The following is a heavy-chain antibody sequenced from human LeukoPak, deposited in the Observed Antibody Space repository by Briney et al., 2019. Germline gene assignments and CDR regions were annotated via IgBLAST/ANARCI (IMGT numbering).Heavy chain of an antibody. V-gene: IGHV3-23*01. CDR2: ISGSGGST. CDR1: GFTFSSYA. Sequence: PGGSLRLSCAASGFTFSSYAMSWARQAPGKGLEWVSAISGSGGSTYYADSVKGRFTISRDNSKNTLYLQMNSLRAEDTAVYYCAKDQYGVPYYYMDVWGKGTTVTVSS. D-gene: IGHD4-17*01. CDR3: AKDQYGVPYYYMDV. J-gene: IGHJ6*03.